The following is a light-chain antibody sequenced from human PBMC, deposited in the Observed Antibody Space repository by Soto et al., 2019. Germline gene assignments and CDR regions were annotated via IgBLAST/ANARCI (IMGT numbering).Light chain of an antibody. J-gene: IGKJ1*01. CDR3: HQRQSWPRT. Sequence: EIVLTQSPATLSSSPGETATLSCRASQYVGSRLAWYQHKPGQAPRLLIYYMSKRATGIPARFSGSGSGTDFTLTMSSLAPDDFAIYYCHQRQSWPRTFGQGTKVDIK. CDR1: QYVGSR. CDR2: YMS. V-gene: IGKV3-11*01.